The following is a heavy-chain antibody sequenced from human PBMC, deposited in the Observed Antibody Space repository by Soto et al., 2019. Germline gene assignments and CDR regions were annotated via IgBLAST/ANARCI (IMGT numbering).Heavy chain of an antibody. Sequence: EVQLVESGGGLVQPGGSLRLSCAASGFTFSSYSMNWVRQAPGKGLEWVSYISSSSSTIYYADSVNGRFTISRDNAKNSLYQQMTILSADDTAVYYCARDVNYGLFDYWGQGTLVTVSS. CDR3: ARDVNYGLFDY. J-gene: IGHJ4*02. V-gene: IGHV3-48*04. CDR2: ISSSSSTI. CDR1: GFTFSSYS. D-gene: IGHD4-17*01.